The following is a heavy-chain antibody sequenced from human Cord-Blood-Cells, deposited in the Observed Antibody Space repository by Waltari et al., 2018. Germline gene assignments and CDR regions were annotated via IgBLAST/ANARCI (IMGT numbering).Heavy chain of an antibody. CDR3: ARLEAAADDAFDI. CDR2: INPNRGGT. D-gene: IGHD6-13*01. CDR1: GYTFTGYY. Sequence: QVQLVQSGAEVKKPGASVKVSCKASGYTFTGYYMHWVRQAPGQGLEWMGLINPNRGGTNYAQKFQGWVTMTRDTSISTAYMELSRLRSDDTAVYYCARLEAAADDAFDIWGQGTMVTVSS. V-gene: IGHV1-2*04. J-gene: IGHJ3*02.